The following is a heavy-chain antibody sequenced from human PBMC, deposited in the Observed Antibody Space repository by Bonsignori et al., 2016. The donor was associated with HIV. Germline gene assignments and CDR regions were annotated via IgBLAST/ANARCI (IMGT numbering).Heavy chain of an antibody. CDR3: AKMGGYDFWSGTIDY. Sequence: WIRQPPGKGLEWVSAISGSGGSTYYADSVKGRFTISRDNSKNTLYLQMNSLRAEDTAVYYCAKMGGYDFWSGTIDYWGQGTLVTVSS. CDR2: ISGSGGST. V-gene: IGHV3-23*01. J-gene: IGHJ4*02. D-gene: IGHD3-3*01.